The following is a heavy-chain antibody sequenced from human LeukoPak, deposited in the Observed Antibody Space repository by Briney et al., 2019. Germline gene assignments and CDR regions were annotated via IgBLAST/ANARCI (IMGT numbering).Heavy chain of an antibody. CDR1: GYTFTSYY. CDR3: ARAPSQPYWFDP. J-gene: IGHJ5*02. V-gene: IGHV1-46*01. CDR2: INPSGGST. Sequence: ASVEVSCKASGYTFTSYYMHWVRQAPGQGLEWMGIINPSGGSTSYAQKFQGRVTMTRDTSTSTVYMELSSLRSEDTAVYYCARAPSQPYWFDPWGQGTLVTVSS.